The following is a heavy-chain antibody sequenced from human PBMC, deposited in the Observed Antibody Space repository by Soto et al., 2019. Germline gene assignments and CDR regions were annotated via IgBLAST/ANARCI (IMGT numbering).Heavy chain of an antibody. CDR3: AHRPSGWYLFDY. V-gene: IGHV2-5*01. D-gene: IGHD6-19*01. Sequence: QITLKESGPTLVRPTQTLTLTCTFSGFSLSTSGLGVGWIRQPTGKALEWLALIYWNDDKRYSPSLKARLTITKDTSNNQVVLTMTNMDPVDTATYYCAHRPSGWYLFDYWGQGTLVTVSS. CDR1: GFSLSTSGLG. CDR2: IYWNDDK. J-gene: IGHJ4*02.